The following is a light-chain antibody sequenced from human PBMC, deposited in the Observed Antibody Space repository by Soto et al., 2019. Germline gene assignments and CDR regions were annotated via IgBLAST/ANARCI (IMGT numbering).Light chain of an antibody. J-gene: IGKJ1*01. V-gene: IGKV3-20*01. CDR3: QQYGSSPRT. Sequence: EIVLTQSPGTLSLSPGERATLSCRASQSVSSSYLAWYQQKPGQAPRLLIYGASSRATGIPDRFSGSGSGTDFTLTISRLEPEDFAAYYCQQYGSSPRTFGPGTKV. CDR1: QSVSSSY. CDR2: GAS.